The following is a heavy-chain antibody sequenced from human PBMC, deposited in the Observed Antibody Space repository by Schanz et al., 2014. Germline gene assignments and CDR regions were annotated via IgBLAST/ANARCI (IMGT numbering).Heavy chain of an antibody. J-gene: IGHJ6*02. CDR3: AKVDRTRYYAMDV. CDR1: NYIFTKYY. CDR2: INPSGGST. V-gene: IGHV1-46*01. D-gene: IGHD3-9*01. Sequence: QVQLVQSGAEVKKPGASVKLSCKASNYIFTKYYIHCVRQAPGQGLEWMGIINPSGGSTSYAQKFQGRVTMTADKSTSTVYMEVSGLRSEDTAVYYCAKVDRTRYYAMDVWGQGTTVTVSS.